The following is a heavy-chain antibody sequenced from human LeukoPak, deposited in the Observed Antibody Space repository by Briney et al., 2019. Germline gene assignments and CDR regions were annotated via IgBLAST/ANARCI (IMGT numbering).Heavy chain of an antibody. CDR3: VRDGRFDSACFDS. D-gene: IGHD6-19*01. J-gene: IGHJ4*02. Sequence: SGTLSLTCAVCGGSFSGYYWSWIRQSPGKGLEWIGAFYSSGSTSSHSSLKSRVTISVDTSRTQLSLKLDSVTDTDTAVYYCVRDGRFDSACFDSWGPGILVTVSS. CDR1: GGSFSGYY. CDR2: FYSSGST. V-gene: IGHV4-34*01.